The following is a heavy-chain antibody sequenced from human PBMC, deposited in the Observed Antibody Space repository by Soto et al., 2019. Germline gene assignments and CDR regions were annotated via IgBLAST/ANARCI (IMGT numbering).Heavy chain of an antibody. CDR1: GFTFSSYS. Sequence: PGGSLRLSCAASGFTFSSYSMNWVRQAPGKGLEWVSSISSSSSYIYYADSVKGRFTISRDNAKNSLYLQMNSLRAEDTAVYYWARGRGCSGGSCYFAPPGYWGQGTLVTVSS. J-gene: IGHJ4*02. CDR2: ISSSSSYI. V-gene: IGHV3-21*01. CDR3: ARGRGCSGGSCYFAPPGY. D-gene: IGHD2-15*01.